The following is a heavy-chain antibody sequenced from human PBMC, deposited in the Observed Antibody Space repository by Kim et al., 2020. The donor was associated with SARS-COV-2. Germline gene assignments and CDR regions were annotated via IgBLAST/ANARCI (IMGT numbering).Heavy chain of an antibody. Sequence: KHSPSIKGQVTISADKSISTAYRQWSSLKASDTAMYYCASGIAARGYFDYWGQGTLVTVSS. V-gene: IGHV5-51*01. CDR3: ASGIAARGYFDY. D-gene: IGHD6-6*01. J-gene: IGHJ4*02.